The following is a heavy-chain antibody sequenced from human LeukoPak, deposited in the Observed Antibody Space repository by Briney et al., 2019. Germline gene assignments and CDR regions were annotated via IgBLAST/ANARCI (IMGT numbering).Heavy chain of an antibody. V-gene: IGHV4-4*09. CDR1: GGSINNYC. CDR2: IYNSGTT. D-gene: IGHD3-3*01. CDR3: ATSYDAKTAPYDL. J-gene: IGHJ5*02. Sequence: SETLSLTCTVSGGSINNYCWSWVRQAPGKGLEWIGYIYNSGTTDYNPSLRGRVTMSLDTSKNQLSMDLKFLTAADTAIYYCATSYDAKTAPYDLWGQGTLVTVSS.